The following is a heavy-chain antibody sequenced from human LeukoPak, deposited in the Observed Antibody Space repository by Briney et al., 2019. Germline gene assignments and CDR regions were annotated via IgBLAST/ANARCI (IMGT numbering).Heavy chain of an antibody. CDR1: GFTFSSYA. Sequence: PGGSLRLSCAASGFTFSSYAMSWVRQAPGKGLEWVSAISGSGGSTYYADSVKGRFTISRDNSKNTLYLQMNSLRAEDTAVYYCAKALGGYSYGGYFDYWGQGTLVTVSS. V-gene: IGHV3-23*01. CDR3: AKALGGYSYGGYFDY. D-gene: IGHD5-18*01. CDR2: ISGSGGST. J-gene: IGHJ4*02.